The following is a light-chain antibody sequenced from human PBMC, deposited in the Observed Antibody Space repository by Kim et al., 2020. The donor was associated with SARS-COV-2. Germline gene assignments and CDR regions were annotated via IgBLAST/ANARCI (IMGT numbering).Light chain of an antibody. V-gene: IGKV3-20*01. CDR2: GVS. Sequence: EIVLTQSPGTLSLSPGERATLSCRASQSVSSSYLAWYQQKPGQAPRLLIYGVSSRATGIPDRFSGSGSGTDFTLTISRLEPEDFAVYYCQQYGSLVWTFGQGTKVDIK. J-gene: IGKJ1*01. CDR1: QSVSSSY. CDR3: QQYGSLVWT.